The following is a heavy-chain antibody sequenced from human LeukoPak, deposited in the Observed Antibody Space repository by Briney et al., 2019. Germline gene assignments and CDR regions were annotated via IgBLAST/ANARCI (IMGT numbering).Heavy chain of an antibody. CDR2: ISSSGSTI. CDR3: AELGITMIGGV. J-gene: IGHJ6*04. CDR1: GFTFDDYT. Sequence: GGSLRLSCAASGFTFDDYTMHWVRQAPGRGLEWVSYISSSGSTIYYADSVKGRFTISRDNAKNSLYLQMNSLRAEDTAVYYCAELGITMIGGVWGKGTTVTISS. D-gene: IGHD3-10*02. V-gene: IGHV3-48*03.